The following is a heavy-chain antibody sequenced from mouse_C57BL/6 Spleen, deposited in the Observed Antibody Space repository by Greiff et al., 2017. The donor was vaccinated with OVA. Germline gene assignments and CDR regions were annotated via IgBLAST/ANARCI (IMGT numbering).Heavy chain of an antibody. CDR3: ARLTGTFWYVDV. V-gene: IGHV1-82*01. CDR2: IYPGAGDT. J-gene: IGHJ1*03. D-gene: IGHD4-1*01. CDR1: GYAFSSSW. Sequence: QVQLKQSGPELVKPGASVKISCKASGYAFSSSWMNWVKQRPGQGLEWIGRIYPGAGDTTYNGKFKGKATLTADKTSSTAYMQLSSLTSEDSAVYFCARLTGTFWYVDVWGTGTTVTVSS.